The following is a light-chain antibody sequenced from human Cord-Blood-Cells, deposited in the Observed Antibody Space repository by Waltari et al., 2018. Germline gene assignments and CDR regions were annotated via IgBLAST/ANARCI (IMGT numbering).Light chain of an antibody. J-gene: IGKJ2*01. V-gene: IGKV3-15*01. CDR1: QSVSSN. Sequence: EIVMTQSPATLSVSPGERATLSCAASQSVSSNLAWYQQKPGQAPRLRIYGASTRATCIPSRFSGSGSGTEFTLTIRSLQSEDFAVDYCQQYNNWPPGYTFGQGTKLEIK. CDR2: GAS. CDR3: QQYNNWPPGYT.